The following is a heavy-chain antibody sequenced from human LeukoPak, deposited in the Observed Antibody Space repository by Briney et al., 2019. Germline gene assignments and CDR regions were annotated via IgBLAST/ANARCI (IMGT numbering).Heavy chain of an antibody. Sequence: SETLSLTCSVSGASISSYYWSWIRQPPGKGLEWIGEINHSGSTNYNPSLKSRVTISVDTSKNQFSLKLSSVTAADTAVYYCARGRGIVVVTAIISKYYFDYWGQGTLVTVSS. D-gene: IGHD2-21*02. CDR3: ARGRGIVVVTAIISKYYFDY. CDR2: INHSGST. V-gene: IGHV4-34*01. J-gene: IGHJ4*02. CDR1: GASISSYY.